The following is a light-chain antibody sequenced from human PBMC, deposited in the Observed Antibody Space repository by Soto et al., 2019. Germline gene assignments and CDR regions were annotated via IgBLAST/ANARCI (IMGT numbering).Light chain of an antibody. CDR1: TSDVGGYNY. Sequence: QSALTQPASVSGSPGQSITISCTETTSDVGGYNYVSWYQQQPGKAPKLMIYDVSNRPSGVSNRFSGSKSGNTASLTISGLQSEDEADYYCSSYTSSSTLEVVFGGGTKVTVL. J-gene: IGLJ2*01. V-gene: IGLV2-14*01. CDR3: SSYTSSSTLEVV. CDR2: DVS.